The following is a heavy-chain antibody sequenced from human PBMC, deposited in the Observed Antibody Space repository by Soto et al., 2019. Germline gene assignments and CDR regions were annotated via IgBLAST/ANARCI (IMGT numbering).Heavy chain of an antibody. Sequence: ASVKVSCKASGYTFTSYYMHWVRQAPGQGLEWMGIINPSGGSTSYAQKSQGRVTMTRXTXXSXXXMXLXXLRXEGTAGYYCAREGGSYRPVGMDVWGQGTTVTVSS. J-gene: IGHJ6*01. CDR3: AREGGSYRPVGMDV. CDR2: INPSGGST. D-gene: IGHD1-26*01. V-gene: IGHV1-46*01. CDR1: GYTFTSYY.